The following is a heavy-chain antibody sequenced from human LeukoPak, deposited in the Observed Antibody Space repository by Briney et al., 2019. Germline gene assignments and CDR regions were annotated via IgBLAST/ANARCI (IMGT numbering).Heavy chain of an antibody. CDR2: INPYNGNT. J-gene: IGHJ4*02. CDR1: GYIFTNYG. CDR3: ARVTGSSISSRSLLY. Sequence: GASVKVSCKASGYIFTNYGISWVRQAPGQGLEWMGQINPYNGNTNYAQRLQGRVTMTTDTSTSTSYMELRSLTSDDTAVYYCARVTGSSISSRSLLYWGQGTLVTVSS. D-gene: IGHD6-13*01. V-gene: IGHV1-18*01.